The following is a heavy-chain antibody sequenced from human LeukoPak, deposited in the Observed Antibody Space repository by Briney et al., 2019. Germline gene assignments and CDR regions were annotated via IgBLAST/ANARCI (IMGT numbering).Heavy chain of an antibody. D-gene: IGHD3-10*01. J-gene: IGHJ3*02. V-gene: IGHV4-30-2*01. CDR2: IYHSGTT. CDR3: ARGGVEYYGSGSYYWAFDI. Sequence: SETLSLTCAVCGGSISSGGYSWSWIRQPPGKGLAWIGYIYHSGTTYYNPSLKSRVTISVDRSKNQFSLKLSSVTAADTAVYYCARGGVEYYGSGSYYWAFDIWGQGTMVTVSS. CDR1: GGSISSGGYS.